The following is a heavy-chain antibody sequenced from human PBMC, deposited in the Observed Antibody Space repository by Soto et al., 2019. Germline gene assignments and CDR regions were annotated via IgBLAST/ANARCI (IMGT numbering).Heavy chain of an antibody. Sequence: SETLSLTCTVSGGSISSSSYYWGWIRQPPGKGLEWIGSIYYSGSTYYNPSLKSRVTISVDTSKNQFSLKLSSVTAADTAVYYCARRGSSSWYGYWGQGTLVTVS. J-gene: IGHJ4*02. CDR3: ARRGSSSWYGY. CDR1: GGSISSSSYY. V-gene: IGHV4-39*01. CDR2: IYYSGST. D-gene: IGHD6-13*01.